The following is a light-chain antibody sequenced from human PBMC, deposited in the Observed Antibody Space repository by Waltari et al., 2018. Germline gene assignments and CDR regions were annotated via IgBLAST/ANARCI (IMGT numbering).Light chain of an antibody. CDR1: QSVSSN. J-gene: IGKJ1*01. CDR2: GES. V-gene: IGKV3-15*01. Sequence: EIVMKQSPATLSVSQGERATLSCRASQSVSSNLAWYQQKPGQAPRLLIYGESTRATGIPARFSGSGSGTEFTLTISSLQSEDFAVYYCQQYNNWPPWTFGQGTKVEIK. CDR3: QQYNNWPPWT.